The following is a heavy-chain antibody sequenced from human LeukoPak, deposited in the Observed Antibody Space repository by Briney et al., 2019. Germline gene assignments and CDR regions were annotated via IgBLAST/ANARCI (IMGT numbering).Heavy chain of an antibody. CDR3: ARDVAVTTSDYYYGMDV. Sequence: GASVKVSCKASGYTFTSYYMHWVRQAPGQGLEWMGIINPSGGSTSYAQKFQGRVTMTRDTSISTAYMELSRLRSDDTAVYYCARDVAVTTSDYYYGMDVWGQGTTVTVSS. V-gene: IGHV1-46*01. CDR2: INPSGGST. J-gene: IGHJ6*02. CDR1: GYTFTSYY. D-gene: IGHD2-21*02.